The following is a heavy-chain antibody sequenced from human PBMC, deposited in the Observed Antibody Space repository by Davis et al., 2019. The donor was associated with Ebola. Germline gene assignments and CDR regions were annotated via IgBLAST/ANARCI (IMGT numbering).Heavy chain of an antibody. Sequence: GSLRLSCKGSGYSFTSYWIGWVRQMPGKGLEWMGIIYPGDSDTRYSPSFQGQVTISADKSISTAYLQWSSLKASDTAMYYCARLPQLWWDPFDYWGQGTLVTVSS. CDR3: ARLPQLWWDPFDY. CDR2: IYPGDSDT. J-gene: IGHJ4*02. CDR1: GYSFTSYW. D-gene: IGHD2-21*01. V-gene: IGHV5-51*01.